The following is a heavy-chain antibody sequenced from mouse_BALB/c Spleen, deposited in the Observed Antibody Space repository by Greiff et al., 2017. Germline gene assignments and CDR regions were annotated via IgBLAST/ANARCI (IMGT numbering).Heavy chain of an antibody. J-gene: IGHJ4*01. CDR2: IYPSDSYT. CDR1: GYTFTSYW. D-gene: IGHD2-4*01. CDR3: TRRDDYGAMDY. Sequence: QGQLQQPGAELVRPGASVKLSCKASGYTFTSYWINWVKQRPGQGLEWIGNIYPSDSYTNYNQKFKDKATLTVDKSSSTAYMQLSSPTSEDSAVYYCTRRDDYGAMDYWGQGTSVTVSS. V-gene: IGHV1-69*02.